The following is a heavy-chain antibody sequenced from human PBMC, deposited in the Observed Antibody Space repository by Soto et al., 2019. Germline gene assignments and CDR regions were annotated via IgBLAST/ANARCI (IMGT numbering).Heavy chain of an antibody. Sequence: GGSLRLSYAASGFTFSSYGMHWVRQAPGKGLEWVAVISYDGSNKSYADSVKGRFTISRDNSKNTLYLQMNSLRAEDTAVYYCAKSGRKGKTTPLSIVYMYVWGKGTTVTVSS. CDR3: AKSGRKGKTTPLSIVYMYV. CDR2: ISYDGSNK. J-gene: IGHJ6*03. CDR1: GFTFSSYG. D-gene: IGHD4-17*01. V-gene: IGHV3-30*18.